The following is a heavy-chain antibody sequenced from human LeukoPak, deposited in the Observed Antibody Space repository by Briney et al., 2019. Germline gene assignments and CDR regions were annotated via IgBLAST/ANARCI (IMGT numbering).Heavy chain of an antibody. CDR1: GGSISSRGYY. Sequence: SQTLSLTCTVSGGSISSRGYYWSWIRQHPGKGLEWIGCISHSGSTDYNPSLKSRLTMSVDTSKNQFSLKLTSVTAADTAMYYCARGLRPRDYYYYGLDVWGPGTTVTVSS. CDR3: ARGLRPRDYYYYGLDV. D-gene: IGHD4-17*01. V-gene: IGHV4-31*02. CDR2: ISHSGST. J-gene: IGHJ6*02.